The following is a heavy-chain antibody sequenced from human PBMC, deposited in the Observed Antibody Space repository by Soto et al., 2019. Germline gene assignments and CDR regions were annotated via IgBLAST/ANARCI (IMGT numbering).Heavy chain of an antibody. CDR2: IIPQFPTP. CDR3: ARDAADTPMIY. V-gene: IGHV1-69*01. D-gene: IGHD5-18*01. Sequence: QVQLVQSGAEVRKPGSSVQVSCKSSGGIFRSNAISRVRQAPGQGLEWMGAIIPQFPTPYYAQKFQDRVTITADESTSTAYMALNSLRPDDTAVYFCARDAADTPMIYWGRVTLLTVSS. J-gene: IGHJ4*02. CDR1: GGIFRSNA.